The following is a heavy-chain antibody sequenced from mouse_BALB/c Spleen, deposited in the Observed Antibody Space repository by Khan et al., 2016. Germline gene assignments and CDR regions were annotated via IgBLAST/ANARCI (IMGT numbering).Heavy chain of an antibody. CDR1: GYVFTSYN. CDR2: IDPYNGGT. CDR3: AREGITTVVAKGLDY. J-gene: IGHJ2*01. V-gene: IGHV1S135*01. D-gene: IGHD1-1*01. Sequence: VQLQQPGPELVKPGASVKVSCKASGYVFTSYNMYWVKQSHGKSLEWIGYIDPYNGGTSYSQKFKGKATLTVDKSSSTAYMHLNSLTSEDSAGYYCAREGITTVVAKGLDYWGQGTTLTVSS.